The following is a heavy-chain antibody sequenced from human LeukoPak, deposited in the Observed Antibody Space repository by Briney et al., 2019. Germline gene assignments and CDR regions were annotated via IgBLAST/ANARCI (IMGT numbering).Heavy chain of an antibody. J-gene: IGHJ6*02. CDR1: SGSISSSSYY. CDR3: ARAGGAYGSGSYYLPGYYGMDV. V-gene: IGHV4-61*01. CDR2: IYYSGST. Sequence: SETLSLTCTVSSGSISSSSYYWSWIRQPPGKGLEWIGYIYYSGSTNYNPSLKSRVTISVDTSKNQFSLKLSSVTAADTAVYYCARAGGAYGSGSYYLPGYYGMDVWGQGTTVTVSS. D-gene: IGHD3-10*01.